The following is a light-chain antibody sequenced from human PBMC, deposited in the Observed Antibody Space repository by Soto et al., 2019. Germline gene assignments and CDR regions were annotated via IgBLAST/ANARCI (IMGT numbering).Light chain of an antibody. CDR3: QQYNNWPLT. V-gene: IGKV3-15*01. CDR2: VAS. CDR1: QSVSIN. Sequence: EIVMTQSPATLSVSPGERATLSCRASQSVSINLAWYQQKPGQAPRLLIYVASTRATGIPARFSGSGSGTEFTLTISSLQSEDFAVYYCQQYNNWPLTVGGGTQVEIK. J-gene: IGKJ4*01.